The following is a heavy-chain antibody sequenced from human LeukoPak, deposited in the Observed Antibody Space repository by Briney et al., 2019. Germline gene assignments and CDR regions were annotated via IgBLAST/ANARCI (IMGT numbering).Heavy chain of an antibody. J-gene: IGHJ6*03. V-gene: IGHV1-2*02. D-gene: IGHD5-12*01. CDR1: GYTFTGYY. Sequence: ASVKVSCKASGYTFTGYYMHWVRQAPGQGLEWMGWINPNSGGTNYAQKFQGRVTMTRDTSISTAYMELSRLRSDDTAVYYCARDFGGYAHSTYYYYYYMDVWGKGTTVTVSS. CDR3: ARDFGGYAHSTYYYYYYMDV. CDR2: INPNSGGT.